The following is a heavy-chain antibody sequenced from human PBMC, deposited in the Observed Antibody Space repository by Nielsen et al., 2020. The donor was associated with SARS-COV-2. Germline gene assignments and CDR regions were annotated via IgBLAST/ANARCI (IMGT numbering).Heavy chain of an antibody. Sequence: GESLKISCAASGFTFSSYAMHWVRQAPGKGLEWVAVISYDGSNKYYADSVKGRFTISRDNSKNTLYLQMNSLRAEDTAVYYCARGASSGWSGTLYYYYYGMDVWGQGTTVTVSS. CDR2: ISYDGSNK. CDR3: ARGASSGWSGTLYYYYYGMDV. CDR1: GFTFSSYA. J-gene: IGHJ6*02. V-gene: IGHV3-30-3*01. D-gene: IGHD6-19*01.